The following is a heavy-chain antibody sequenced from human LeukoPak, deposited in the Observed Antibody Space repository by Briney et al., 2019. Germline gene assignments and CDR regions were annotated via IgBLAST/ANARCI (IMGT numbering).Heavy chain of an antibody. Sequence: GGSLRLSCAASQFTFSTYDMHWARQAPGKGLEWVASINHNGNVNYYVDSVKGRFTISRDNAKNSLYLQMSNLRAEDTAVYFCARGGGLDVWGQGATVTVSS. CDR3: ARGGGLDV. D-gene: IGHD3-16*01. J-gene: IGHJ6*02. V-gene: IGHV3-7*03. CDR2: INHNGNVN. CDR1: QFTFSTYD.